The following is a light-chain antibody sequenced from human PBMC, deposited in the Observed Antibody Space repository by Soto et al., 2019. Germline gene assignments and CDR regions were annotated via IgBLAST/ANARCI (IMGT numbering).Light chain of an antibody. Sequence: DIQMTQSPSSLSASVGDRVTITCRASQSINSWLAWYQQKPGEAPKLLIYEASTLERGVPSRFSGSGSGTEVSLTISSLQPSDFAAFYCQQYKTYSRTFGQGTKVEVK. J-gene: IGKJ1*01. V-gene: IGKV1-5*03. CDR1: QSINSW. CDR2: EAS. CDR3: QQYKTYSRT.